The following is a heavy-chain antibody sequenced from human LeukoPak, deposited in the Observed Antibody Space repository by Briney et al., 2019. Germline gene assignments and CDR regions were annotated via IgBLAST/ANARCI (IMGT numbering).Heavy chain of an antibody. D-gene: IGHD4-17*01. CDR1: GGTFSSYA. V-gene: IGHV1-69*05. Sequence: ASVKVSCKASGGTFSSYAISWVRQAPGHGLEWMGGIIPTFGTANYAQKLQGRVTITTDQSTSTTYMELSSLRSEATALYYCPTDRRLQNDYWGQGTLVTVSS. CDR3: PTDRRLQNDY. CDR2: IIPTFGTA. J-gene: IGHJ4*02.